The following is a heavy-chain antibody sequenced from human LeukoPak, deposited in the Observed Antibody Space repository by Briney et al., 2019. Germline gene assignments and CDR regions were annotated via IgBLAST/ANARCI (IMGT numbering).Heavy chain of an antibody. V-gene: IGHV1-18*01. CDR1: GGTFSSYA. J-gene: IGHJ5*02. D-gene: IGHD1-26*01. Sequence: ASVKVSCKASGGTFSSYAISWVRQAPGQGLEWMGWISAYNGNTNYAQKLQGRVTMTTDTSTSTAYMELRSLRSDDTAVYYCASGSYYWFDPWGQGTLVTVSS. CDR3: ASGSYYWFDP. CDR2: ISAYNGNT.